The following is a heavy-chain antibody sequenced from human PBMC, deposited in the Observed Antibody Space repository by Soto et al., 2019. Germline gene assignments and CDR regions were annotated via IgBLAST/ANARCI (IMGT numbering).Heavy chain of an antibody. V-gene: IGHV3-7*01. D-gene: IGHD3-22*01. CDR3: ASEKYYYGSSGYYLVYYFDY. J-gene: IGHJ4*02. CDR1: GFSFSSYW. CDR2: IKQDGSEK. Sequence: GGSLRLSCAASGFSFSSYWMSWVRQAPGKGLEWVANIKQDGSEKYYVDSVKGRFTIFRDNAKNSLYLQLNSLGAEDTAVYYCASEKYYYGSSGYYLVYYFDYWGLGTLVTVSS.